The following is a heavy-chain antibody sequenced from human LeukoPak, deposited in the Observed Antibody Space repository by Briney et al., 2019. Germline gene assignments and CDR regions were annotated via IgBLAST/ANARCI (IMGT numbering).Heavy chain of an antibody. CDR1: GGSFSSGSYY. CDR2: IYYSGST. D-gene: IGHD2-2*01. J-gene: IGHJ4*02. CDR3: ARTIGDIVVVPAGYYFDY. Sequence: SETLSLTCTVSGGSFSSGSYYWGWLRQPPGKGLEWIGYIYYSGSTNYNPSLKSRVTISVDTSKNQFSLKLSSVTAADTAVYYCARTIGDIVVVPAGYYFDYWGQGTLVTVSS. V-gene: IGHV4-61*01.